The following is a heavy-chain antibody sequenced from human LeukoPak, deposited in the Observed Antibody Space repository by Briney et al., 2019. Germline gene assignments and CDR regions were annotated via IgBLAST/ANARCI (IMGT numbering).Heavy chain of an antibody. CDR2: IYYSGST. D-gene: IGHD6-13*01. Sequence: SETLSLTCTVSGGSISSYYWSWIRQPPGKGLEWIGYIYYSGSTNYNPSRESRVTISVDTSKNQFSLKLSSVTAADTAVYYCARTGSSWYKYFDYWGQGTLVTVSS. V-gene: IGHV4-59*01. CDR3: ARTGSSWYKYFDY. J-gene: IGHJ4*02. CDR1: GGSISSYY.